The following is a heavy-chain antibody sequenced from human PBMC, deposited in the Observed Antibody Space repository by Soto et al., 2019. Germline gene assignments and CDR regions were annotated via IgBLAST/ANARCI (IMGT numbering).Heavy chain of an antibody. V-gene: IGHV4-31*03. D-gene: IGHD3-10*01. J-gene: IGHJ4*02. CDR3: ARDASSGSGTTIPYYFDY. CDR2: IYYSGST. CDR1: GGSITSGGYY. Sequence: QVQLQESGPGLVKPSQTLSLICTVSGGSITSGGYYWSWIRQHPGKGLEWIGYIYYSGSTHYNPSLSSRGTMSVDTSKSQFSLKLRSVTAAATAVYYCARDASSGSGTTIPYYFDYWGQGTLVTVSS.